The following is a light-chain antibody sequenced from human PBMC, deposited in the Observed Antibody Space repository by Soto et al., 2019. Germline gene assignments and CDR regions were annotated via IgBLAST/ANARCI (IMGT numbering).Light chain of an antibody. J-gene: IGKJ4*01. CDR3: QQYNQWPLT. CDR1: QSVNSY. CDR2: GAS. V-gene: IGKV3-15*01. Sequence: ETVMTQSPATLSVSPGERATLSCRAGQSVNSYLAWYQQKPGQAPRLLIRGASARATGILARFSGSGSGTEFTLTISSLQSEDFAVYYCQQYNQWPLTFGGGTKVEI.